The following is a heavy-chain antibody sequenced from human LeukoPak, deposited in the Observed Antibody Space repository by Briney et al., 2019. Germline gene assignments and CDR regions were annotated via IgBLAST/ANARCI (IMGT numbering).Heavy chain of an antibody. CDR2: IWFDGSNE. V-gene: IGHV3-33*01. J-gene: IGHJ3*02. CDR3: ARDPSTMITPNAFDI. D-gene: IGHD4-23*01. CDR1: GFTFTNYG. Sequence: PGGSLRLSCATSGFTFTNYGMHWVRQAPGKGLEWVAVIWFDGSNEYYADSVKGRFTISRDNSRNTLYLQMNSLRAEDTAVYYCARDPSTMITPNAFDIWGHGTMVTVS.